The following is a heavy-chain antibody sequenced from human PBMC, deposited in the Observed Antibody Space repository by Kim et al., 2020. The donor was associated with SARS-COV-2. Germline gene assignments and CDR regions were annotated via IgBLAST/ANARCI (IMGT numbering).Heavy chain of an antibody. CDR1: GFTFSSYA. J-gene: IGHJ4*02. CDR3: ARDTGPLYYYGSASRIDY. CDR2: ISYDGSNK. Sequence: GGSLRLSCAASGFTFSSYAMHWVRQAPGKGLEWVAVISYDGSNKYYVDSVKGRFTISRDNSKNTLYLQMNSLRAEDTAVYYCARDTGPLYYYGSASRIDYWGQGTLVTVSS. V-gene: IGHV3-30*04. D-gene: IGHD3-10*01.